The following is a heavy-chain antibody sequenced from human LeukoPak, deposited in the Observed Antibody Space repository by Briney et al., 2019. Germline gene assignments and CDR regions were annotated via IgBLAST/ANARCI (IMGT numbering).Heavy chain of an antibody. CDR3: ARVLGDSGYDQGGYGGNPENWFDP. J-gene: IGHJ5*02. D-gene: IGHD4-23*01. CDR1: GCSISSGGYY. CDR2: IYYSGST. V-gene: IGHV4-31*03. Sequence: SQTLSLTCTVSGCSISSGGYYWSWIRQHPGKGLEWIGYIYYSGSTYYNPSLKSRVTISVDTSKIQFSLKLSSVTAADTAVYYCARVLGDSGYDQGGYGGNPENWFDPWGQGTLVTVSS.